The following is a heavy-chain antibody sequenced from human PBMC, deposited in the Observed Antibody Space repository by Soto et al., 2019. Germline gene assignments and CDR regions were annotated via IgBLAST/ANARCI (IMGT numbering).Heavy chain of an antibody. CDR1: GFSFNTYA. J-gene: IGHJ4*02. D-gene: IGHD6-25*01. CDR2: ISSSSSRI. CDR3: ASDPGIAAAGMDY. V-gene: IGHV3-48*04. Sequence: ESGGGLIQPGGSLRLSCAASGFSFNTYAKNWVRQAPGKGLEWISYISSSSSRIYYADSVKGRFTLSRDNAKNSLYLQMNSLRAEDTAVYYCASDPGIAAAGMDYWGQGTLVTVSS.